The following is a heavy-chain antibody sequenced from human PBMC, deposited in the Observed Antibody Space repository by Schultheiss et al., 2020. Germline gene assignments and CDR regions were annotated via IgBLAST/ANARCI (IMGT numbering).Heavy chain of an antibody. D-gene: IGHD6-19*01. J-gene: IGHJ4*02. CDR3: ARDTKGSGWSFDY. CDR1: GFTFSRSA. V-gene: IGHV3-23*01. Sequence: GGSLRLSCAASGFTFSRSALSWVRQAPGKGLEWVSGISGSGGSTYYADSVKGRFTISRDNSKNTLYLQMNSLRAEDTAVYYCARDTKGSGWSFDYWGQGTLVTVSS. CDR2: ISGSGGST.